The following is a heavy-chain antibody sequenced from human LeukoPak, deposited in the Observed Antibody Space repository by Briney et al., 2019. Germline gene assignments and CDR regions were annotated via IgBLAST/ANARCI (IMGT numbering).Heavy chain of an antibody. CDR1: GFTFSSYS. CDR3: ARNCGGDCADAFDI. V-gene: IGHV3-21*01. J-gene: IGHJ3*02. Sequence: GGSLRLSCAASGFTFSSYSMNWVRQAPGKGLEWVSSISSSSSYIYYADSVKGRFTISRDNAKNSLYLQMNSLRAEDTAVYYCARNCGGDCADAFDIWGQGTMVTVSS. D-gene: IGHD2-21*02. CDR2: ISSSSSYI.